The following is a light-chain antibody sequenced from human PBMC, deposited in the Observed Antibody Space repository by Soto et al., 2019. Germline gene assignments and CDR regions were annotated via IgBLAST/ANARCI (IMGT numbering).Light chain of an antibody. Sequence: DLQMTQSPSSLSASVGDRVTITCQASHDISNYLNWYQQRPGKAPTLLIYDASNLQTGVPSRFSGSGSGTDFTFTISSLQPEDFATYYCEQAGSFPITFGQGTRLEIK. CDR3: EQAGSFPIT. CDR2: DAS. CDR1: HDISNY. V-gene: IGKV1-33*01. J-gene: IGKJ5*01.